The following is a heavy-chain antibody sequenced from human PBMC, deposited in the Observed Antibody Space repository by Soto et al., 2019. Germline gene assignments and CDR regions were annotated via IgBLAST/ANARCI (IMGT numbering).Heavy chain of an antibody. V-gene: IGHV3-30*03. Sequence: PGGSLRLSCAASGFTFSNYCIHWVRQTPGKGLESVAVISYDGIHQFYTDSVKGRFTISRDNSKNTLYLQMNSLKTEDTAMYYFEKAPKCCTIASHFLDKWFDPFGGGTLVTLCS. CDR1: GFTFSNYC. J-gene: IGHJ5*02. D-gene: IGHD2-8*01. CDR3: EKAPKCCTIASHFLDKWFDP. CDR2: ISYDGIHQ.